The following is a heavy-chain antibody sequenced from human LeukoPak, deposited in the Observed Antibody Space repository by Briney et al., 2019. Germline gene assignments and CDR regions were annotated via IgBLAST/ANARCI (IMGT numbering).Heavy chain of an antibody. J-gene: IGHJ4*02. CDR1: GFTFSTYG. Sequence: GGTLRLSCAASGFTFSTYGMNWVRQTPGKGLEWVSAISGSGNRIYHADSVKGRFTISRDNSKNMLYLQMNSLRAEDTALYYCAKDADISVELVVISSFDSWGQGTLVTVSS. V-gene: IGHV3-23*01. CDR2: ISGSGNRI. CDR3: AKDADISVELVVISSFDS. D-gene: IGHD3-22*01.